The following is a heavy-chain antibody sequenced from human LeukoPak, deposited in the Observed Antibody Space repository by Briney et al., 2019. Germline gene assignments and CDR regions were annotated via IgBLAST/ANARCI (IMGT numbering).Heavy chain of an antibody. V-gene: IGHV4-59*08. Sequence: SETLSLTCTVSGGSISSYYWSWIRQPPGKGLECIGYIYYSGSTNYNPSLKSRVTISVDTSKNQFSLKLSSVTAADTAVYYCAANIVVVPAAQYFQHWGQGTLVTVSS. D-gene: IGHD2-2*01. CDR3: AANIVVVPAAQYFQH. J-gene: IGHJ1*01. CDR2: IYYSGST. CDR1: GGSISSYY.